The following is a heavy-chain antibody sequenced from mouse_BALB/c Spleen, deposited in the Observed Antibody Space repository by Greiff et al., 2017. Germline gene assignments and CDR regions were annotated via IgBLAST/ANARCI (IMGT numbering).Heavy chain of an antibody. CDR3: TRLYYYGSSYDWFAY. D-gene: IGHD1-1*01. CDR1: GYTFTSYY. Sequence: VQRVESGAELVKPGASVKLSCKASGYTFTSYYMYWVKQRPGQGLEWIGGINPSNGGTNFNEKFKSKATLTVDKSSSTAYMQLSSLTSEDSAVYYCTRLYYYGSSYDWFAYWGQGTLVTVSA. CDR2: INPSNGGT. J-gene: IGHJ3*01. V-gene: IGHV1S81*02.